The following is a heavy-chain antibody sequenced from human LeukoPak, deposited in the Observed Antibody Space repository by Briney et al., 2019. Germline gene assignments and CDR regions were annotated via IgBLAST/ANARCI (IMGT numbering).Heavy chain of an antibody. CDR1: GITLSNYG. J-gene: IGHJ4*02. Sequence: GGSLRLSCAVSGITLSNYGMSWVRQAPGKGLEWVAGISDSGGSTNYADSVKGRFTISRDNPKNTLYLQMNSMRAEDTAVYFCAKRGIVIRAVIIVGFHKEAYYFDYWGQGALVTVSS. V-gene: IGHV3-23*01. CDR3: AKRGIVIRAVIIVGFHKEAYYFDY. D-gene: IGHD3-10*01. CDR2: ISDSGGST.